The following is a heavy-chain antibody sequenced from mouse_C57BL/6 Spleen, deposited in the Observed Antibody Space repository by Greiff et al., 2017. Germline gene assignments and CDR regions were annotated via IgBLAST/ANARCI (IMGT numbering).Heavy chain of an antibody. D-gene: IGHD1-1*01. CDR2: ISDGGSYT. J-gene: IGHJ2*01. CDR1: GFTFSSYA. Sequence: DVKLVESGGGLVKPGGSLKLSCAASGFTFSSYAMSWVRQTPEKRLEWVAAISDGGSYTYYPDNVKGRFTISRDNAKTNLYLQMSDLKSEDTAMYDCAREDYYGSSYFDYWGQGTTLTVSS. CDR3: AREDYYGSSYFDY. V-gene: IGHV5-4*03.